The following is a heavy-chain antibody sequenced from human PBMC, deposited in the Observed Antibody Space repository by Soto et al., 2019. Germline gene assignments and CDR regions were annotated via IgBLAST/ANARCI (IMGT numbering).Heavy chain of an antibody. Sequence: GGSLRLSCAASGFTFSSYDMHWVRQATGKGLEWVSAIGTAGDTYYPGSVKGRFTISRENAKNSLYLQMNSLRAEDTAVYYCARGVVVVPAATLHSDAFDIWGQGTMVTVSS. CDR2: IGTAGDT. D-gene: IGHD2-2*01. CDR1: GFTFSSYD. CDR3: ARGVVVVPAATLHSDAFDI. V-gene: IGHV3-13*01. J-gene: IGHJ3*02.